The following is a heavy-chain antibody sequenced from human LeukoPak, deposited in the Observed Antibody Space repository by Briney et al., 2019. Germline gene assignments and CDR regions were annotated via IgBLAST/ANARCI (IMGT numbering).Heavy chain of an antibody. D-gene: IGHD3-9*01. CDR3: AREYFDWLHWFDP. V-gene: IGHV4-39*07. J-gene: IGHJ5*02. CDR1: GGSISSSIYY. Sequence: SETLSLTCTVSGGSISSSIYYWGWIRQPPGKGLEWIGSIYYSGSTYYNPSLKSRVTISVDTSKNQFSLKLSSVTAADTAVYYCAREYFDWLHWFDPWGQGTLVTVSS. CDR2: IYYSGST.